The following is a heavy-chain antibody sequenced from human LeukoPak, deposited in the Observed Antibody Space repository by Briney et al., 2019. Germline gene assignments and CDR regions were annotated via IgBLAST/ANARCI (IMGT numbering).Heavy chain of an antibody. V-gene: IGHV4-34*01. D-gene: IGHD2-15*01. CDR2: INHSGST. CDR3: ARGGRHYCSGGSCHSLPVGRDY. CDR1: GGSFSGYY. J-gene: IGHJ4*02. Sequence: PSETLSLTCAVYGGSFSGYYWSWIRQPPGKGLEWIGEINHSGSTNYNPSLKSRVTISVDTSKNQFSLKLSSVTAADTAVYYCARGGRHYCSGGSCHSLPVGRDYWGQGTLVTVSS.